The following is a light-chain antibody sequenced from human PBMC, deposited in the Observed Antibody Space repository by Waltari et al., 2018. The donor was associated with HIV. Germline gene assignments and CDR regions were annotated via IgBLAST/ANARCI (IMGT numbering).Light chain of an antibody. CDR3: AAWDDTLNAYV. CDR1: SSNIGSNA. CDR2: YDN. Sequence: QAALTQPPSVSEAPRQRVTISCSGSSSNIGSNAVQWYQQVPGKAPKLRIYYDNLPPSGVPVRFSGSKSGTSASLAISGLQSEDEADYYCAAWDDTLNAYVFGTGTKVTVL. J-gene: IGLJ1*01. V-gene: IGLV1-36*01.